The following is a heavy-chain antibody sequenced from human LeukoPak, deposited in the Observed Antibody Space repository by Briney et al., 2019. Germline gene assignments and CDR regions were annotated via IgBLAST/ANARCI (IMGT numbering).Heavy chain of an antibody. CDR3: ATDKGTVCSGGSCYRDRFDY. Sequence: ASVEVSCKVSGYTLTELSMHWVRQAPGKGLEWMGGFDPEDGETIYAQKFQGRVTMTEDTSTDTAYMELSSLRSEDTAVYYCATDKGTVCSGGSCYRDRFDYWGQGTLVTVSS. D-gene: IGHD2-15*01. J-gene: IGHJ4*02. CDR2: FDPEDGET. V-gene: IGHV1-24*01. CDR1: GYTLTELS.